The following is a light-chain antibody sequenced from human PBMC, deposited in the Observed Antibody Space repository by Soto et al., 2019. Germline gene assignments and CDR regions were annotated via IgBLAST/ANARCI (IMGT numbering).Light chain of an antibody. CDR1: QSVSSN. CDR3: QQYGSSLTWT. CDR2: GAS. Sequence: DIVLTQSPGTLSLSPGERATLSCRASQSVSSNLAWYQQKPGQAPRLLIYGASSRATGIPDRFSGSGSGTDFTLTISRLEPEDFAVYYCQQYGSSLTWTFGQGTKVDIK. V-gene: IGKV3-20*01. J-gene: IGKJ1*01.